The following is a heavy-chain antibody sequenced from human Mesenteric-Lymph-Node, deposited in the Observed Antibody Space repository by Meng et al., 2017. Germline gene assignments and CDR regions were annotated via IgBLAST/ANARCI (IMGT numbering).Heavy chain of an antibody. CDR3: ARTNYGDYNWFDP. Sequence: QSQGPAAALLQSSGPLSPTRTCSGGSISGVIWGSWVRQPPVKGLEWIGEVYHRGDTNYNPYLKSRVVISVDRSKNQFSLNLSSVTAADTAVYFCARTNYGDYNWFDPWGQGTLVTVSS. D-gene: IGHD4-17*01. V-gene: IGHV4-4*02. CDR2: VYHRGDT. CDR1: GGSISGVIW. J-gene: IGHJ5*02.